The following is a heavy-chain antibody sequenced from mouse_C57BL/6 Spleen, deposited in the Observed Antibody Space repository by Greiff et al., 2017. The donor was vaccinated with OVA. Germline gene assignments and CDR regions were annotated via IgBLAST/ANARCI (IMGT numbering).Heavy chain of an antibody. Sequence: VQLQQSGPELVKPGASVKISCKASGYAFSSSWMNWVKQRPGKGLEWIGRIYPGDGDTNYNGKFKGKATLTADKSSSTAYMQLSSLTSEDSAVYFCARSGSVSFDYWGQGTTLTVSS. V-gene: IGHV1-82*01. CDR1: GYAFSSSW. D-gene: IGHD1-1*01. J-gene: IGHJ2*01. CDR2: IYPGDGDT. CDR3: ARSGSVSFDY.